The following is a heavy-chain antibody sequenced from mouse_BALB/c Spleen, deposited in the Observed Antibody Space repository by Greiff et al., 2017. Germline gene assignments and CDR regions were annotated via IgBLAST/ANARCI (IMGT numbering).Heavy chain of an antibody. D-gene: IGHD2-3*01. J-gene: IGHJ2*02. Sequence: EVQRVESGGGLVQPGGSLKLSCAASGFTFSSYSMSWVRQTPEKRLEWVAYISNGGGSTYYPDTVKGRFTISRDNAKNTLYLQMSSLTSEDTAMYYCARHGFYEDLDYGGQGTSLTVSS. CDR3: ARHGFYEDLDY. V-gene: IGHV5-12-2*01. CDR1: GFTFSSYS. CDR2: ISNGGGST.